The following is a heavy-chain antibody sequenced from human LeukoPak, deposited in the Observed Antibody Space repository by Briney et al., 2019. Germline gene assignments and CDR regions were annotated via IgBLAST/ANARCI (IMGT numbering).Heavy chain of an antibody. J-gene: IGHJ3*02. Sequence: SQTLSLTCTVSGGSISCGGYYWSWIRQHPGKGLEWIGYIYYSGSTYYNPSLKSRVTISVDTSKNQFSLKLSSVTAADTAVYYCAGYDSSGRAFDIWGQGTMVTVSS. D-gene: IGHD3-22*01. CDR3: AGYDSSGRAFDI. CDR2: IYYSGST. V-gene: IGHV4-31*03. CDR1: GGSISCGGYY.